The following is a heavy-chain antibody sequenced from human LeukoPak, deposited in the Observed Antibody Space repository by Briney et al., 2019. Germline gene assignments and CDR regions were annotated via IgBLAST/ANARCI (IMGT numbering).Heavy chain of an antibody. CDR1: GDSISSYY. CDR2: IYYSGSA. Sequence: SETLSLTCNVSGDSISSYYWSWIRQPPGGGLEWIGYIYYSGSANYNPSLKSRVTISVDTSKNQFSLKLSSATAADTAVYYCARHTSMAHFDYWGQGTLVTVSS. D-gene: IGHD1-1*01. J-gene: IGHJ4*02. V-gene: IGHV4-59*08. CDR3: ARHTSMAHFDY.